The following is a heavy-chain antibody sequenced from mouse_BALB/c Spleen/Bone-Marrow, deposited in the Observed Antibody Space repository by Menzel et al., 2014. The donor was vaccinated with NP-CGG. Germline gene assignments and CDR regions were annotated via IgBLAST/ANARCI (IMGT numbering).Heavy chain of an antibody. J-gene: IGHJ2*01. CDR2: ISSGSSTI. Sequence: EVKLEESGGGLVQPGGSRKLSCAASGFTFSSXGXHWVRQAPEKGLEWVAYISSGSSTIYYADTVKGRFTISRDNPKNTLFLQMTSLRSEDTAMYYCARDVPLYDVGYFDYWGQGTTLTVSS. CDR1: GFTFSSXG. CDR3: ARDVPLYDVGYFDY. D-gene: IGHD2-14*01. V-gene: IGHV5-17*02.